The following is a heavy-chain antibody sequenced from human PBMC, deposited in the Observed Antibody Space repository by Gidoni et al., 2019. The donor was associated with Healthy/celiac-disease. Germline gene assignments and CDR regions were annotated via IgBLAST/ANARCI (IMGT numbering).Heavy chain of an antibody. CDR3: AKASSSWYDGPDYYYGMDV. CDR2: ISWNSGSI. Sequence: EVQLVESGGGLVQPGRYLGRSCAAAGFSFDEYAMHLVRQAPGKGLECVSGISWNSGSIGYADSVKGRFTISRDNAKNSLYLQMNSLRAEDTALYYCAKASSSWYDGPDYYYGMDVWGQGTTVTVSS. D-gene: IGHD6-13*01. J-gene: IGHJ6*02. V-gene: IGHV3-9*01. CDR1: GFSFDEYA.